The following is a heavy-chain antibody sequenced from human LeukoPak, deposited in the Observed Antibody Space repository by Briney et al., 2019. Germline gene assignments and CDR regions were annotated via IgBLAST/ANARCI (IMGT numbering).Heavy chain of an antibody. CDR1: GYTLTKLY. V-gene: IGHV1-24*01. CDR2: FDPEDGET. CDR3: GTLRWHIIELHYYYAIDV. Sequence: ASVKVSCKVSGYTLTKLYIHWVRQAPGKGLEWMGGFDPEDGETIYAQQFQGRVTMTEDTSSDTAYMELKNLRSEDTAVYYCGTLRWHIIELHYYYAIDVWGQGTTVTVSS. J-gene: IGHJ6*02. D-gene: IGHD2-21*01.